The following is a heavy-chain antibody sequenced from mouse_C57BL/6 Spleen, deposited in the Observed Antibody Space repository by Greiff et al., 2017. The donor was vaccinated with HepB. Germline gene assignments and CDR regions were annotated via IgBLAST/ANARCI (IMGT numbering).Heavy chain of an antibody. J-gene: IGHJ3*01. CDR3: ARGGFTGSNWFAY. Sequence: VMLVESGPELVKPGASVKISCKASGYAFSSSWMNWVKQRPGKGLEWIGRIYPGDGDTNYNGKFKGKATLTADKSSSTAYMQLSSLTSEDSAVYFCARGGFTGSNWFAYWGQGTLVTVSA. CDR1: GYAFSSSW. CDR2: IYPGDGDT. D-gene: IGHD1-1*01. V-gene: IGHV1-82*01.